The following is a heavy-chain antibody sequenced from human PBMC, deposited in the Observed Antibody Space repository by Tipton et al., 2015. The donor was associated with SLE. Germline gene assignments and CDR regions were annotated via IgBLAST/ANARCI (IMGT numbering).Heavy chain of an antibody. D-gene: IGHD6-19*01. V-gene: IGHV1-18*04. CDR2: ISGYNGDT. CDR1: GYTFTGYY. Sequence: QLVQSGAEVKKPGASVKVSCKASGYTFTGYYMHWVRQAPGQGLEWMGWISGYNGDTNYAQKLQGRVTMTTDTSTSTAYMEVRSLRSDDTAVYYCARDRGSGWLRGDYWGQGTLVTVSS. J-gene: IGHJ4*02. CDR3: ARDRGSGWLRGDY.